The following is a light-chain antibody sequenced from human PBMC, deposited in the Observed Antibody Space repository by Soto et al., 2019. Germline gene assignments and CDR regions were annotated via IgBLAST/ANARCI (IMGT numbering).Light chain of an antibody. CDR1: SSDVGGYNY. CDR2: EVS. J-gene: IGLJ1*01. CDR3: SSFTRRSTQV. V-gene: IGLV2-14*01. Sequence: QSVLTQPASVSVSPGQAITIACTGTSSDVGGYNYVSWYQQHPGKVPKLMLYEVSNRTSGVVNRFSGSKSGNTASLTISGLQAEDEADYYCSSFTRRSTQVFGTGTKLTVL.